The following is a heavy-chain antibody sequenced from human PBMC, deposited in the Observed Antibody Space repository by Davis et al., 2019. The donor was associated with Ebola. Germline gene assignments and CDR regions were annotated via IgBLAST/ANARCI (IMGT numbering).Heavy chain of an antibody. CDR3: ARDRGYSYGLPDY. CDR2: IWYDGTNK. J-gene: IGHJ4*02. V-gene: IGHV3-33*01. D-gene: IGHD5-18*01. Sequence: GESLKISCAASGFTFSSYGMHWVRQAPGKGLEWVAVIWYDGTNKYHADSVKGRFTISRDNSKNTLYLQMNSLRAEDTAAYYCARDRGYSYGLPDYWGQGTLVTVSS. CDR1: GFTFSSYG.